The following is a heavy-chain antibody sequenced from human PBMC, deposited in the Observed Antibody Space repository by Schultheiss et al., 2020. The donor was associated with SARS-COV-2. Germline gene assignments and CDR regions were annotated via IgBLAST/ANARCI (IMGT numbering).Heavy chain of an antibody. CDR1: GGSISSYY. V-gene: IGHV4-4*07. J-gene: IGHJ4*02. CDR2: IYTSGST. Sequence: SETLSLTCTVSGGSISSYYWSWIRQPAGKGLEWIGRIYTSGSTNYNPSLKSRVTMSVDTSKNQFSLKLSSVTAADTAVYYCARKRHSHIVGALYYFDYWGQGTLVTVSS. CDR3: ARKRHSHIVGALYYFDY. D-gene: IGHD1-26*01.